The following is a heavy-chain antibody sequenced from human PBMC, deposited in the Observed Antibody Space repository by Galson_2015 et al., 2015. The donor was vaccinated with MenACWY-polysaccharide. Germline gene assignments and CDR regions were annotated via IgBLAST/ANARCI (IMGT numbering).Heavy chain of an antibody. CDR2: MNPNSGNT. CDR1: GYTFGSCD. CDR3: ARGSHYSYYYMDV. V-gene: IGHV1-8*01. Sequence: SCKASGYTFGSCDINWVRQATGQGLEWMGWMNPNSGNTGYAQKFKGRVTMTRNTSITTAYMELCSLRSEDTAVYYCARGSHYSYYYMDVWGKGTTVIVSS. J-gene: IGHJ6*03.